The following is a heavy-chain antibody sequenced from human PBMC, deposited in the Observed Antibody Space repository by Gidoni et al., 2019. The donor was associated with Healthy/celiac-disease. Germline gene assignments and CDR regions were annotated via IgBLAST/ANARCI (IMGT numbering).Heavy chain of an antibody. V-gene: IGHV2-5*02. Sequence: HITFKESVPTLLKPTQTLTLTFTFSGFSLSTSGVGVGWIRQPPGKALEWLALIYWDDDKRYSPSLKSRLTINKDTSKNQVVITMTNMDPVDTDTYYCALKDNIDHQFDYWGKGTLVTVSS. CDR1: GFSLSTSGVG. D-gene: IGHD1-1*01. CDR2: IYWDDDK. CDR3: ALKDNIDHQFDY. J-gene: IGHJ4*02.